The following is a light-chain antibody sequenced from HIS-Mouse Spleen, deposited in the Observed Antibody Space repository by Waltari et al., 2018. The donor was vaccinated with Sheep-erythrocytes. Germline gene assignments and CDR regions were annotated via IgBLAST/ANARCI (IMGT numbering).Light chain of an antibody. V-gene: IGLV2-8*01. CDR3: SSYAGSNYWV. J-gene: IGLJ3*02. CDR1: SSDVGGYNY. Sequence: QSALTQPPSASGSPGQSVTISCTGTSSDVGGYNYVSWYQQHPGNAPQLKIYEVSKRPSGVPDRFSGSKSGNPASLTVSGLQAEDKADYYCSSYAGSNYWVFGGGTKLTVL. CDR2: EVS.